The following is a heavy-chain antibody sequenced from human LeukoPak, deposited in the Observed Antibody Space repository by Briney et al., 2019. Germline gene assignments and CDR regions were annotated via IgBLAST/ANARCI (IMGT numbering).Heavy chain of an antibody. CDR2: VSFYGSKI. V-gene: IGHV3-30-3*01. CDR3: TRVKRGSFDY. Sequence: GVSLTLLCAASGFTLSNYAIQWPPAAPGRGLVCVAYVSFYGSKIHYADSVKGLHNISRDNPKNTLYLQMNTLRPDDTGVYCCTRVKRGSFDYWGQGTLVTVSS. CDR1: GFTLSNYA. J-gene: IGHJ4*01. D-gene: IGHD3-10*01.